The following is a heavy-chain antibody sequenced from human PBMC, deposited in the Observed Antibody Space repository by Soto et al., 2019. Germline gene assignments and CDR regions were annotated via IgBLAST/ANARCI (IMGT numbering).Heavy chain of an antibody. V-gene: IGHV3-23*01. J-gene: IGHJ5*02. Sequence: PGGSLRLSCAASGFTFSSYAMSWVRQAPGKGLEWVSAISGSGGSTYYADSVKGRFTISRDNSKNTLYLQMNSLRAEDTAVYYCAKVGRRERYFDWSRAFDPWGQGTLVTVSS. CDR3: AKVGRRERYFDWSRAFDP. D-gene: IGHD3-9*01. CDR1: GFTFSSYA. CDR2: ISGSGGST.